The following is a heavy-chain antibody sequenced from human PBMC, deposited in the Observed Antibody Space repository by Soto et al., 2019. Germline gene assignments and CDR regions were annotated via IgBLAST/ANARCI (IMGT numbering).Heavy chain of an antibody. Sequence: EVQVLESGGGLVQPGGSLRLSCVGSGFIFSNYAMAWVRQAPGKGLEWFSGFGGSGGTYYADSVKGRYTISRDNSKNTLYLQMNSLRVEDTAVYYCAKSQSSLYYMDVWGKGPAVTVSS. CDR3: AKSQSSLYYMDV. J-gene: IGHJ6*03. V-gene: IGHV3-23*01. CDR1: GFIFSNYA. CDR2: FGGSGGT.